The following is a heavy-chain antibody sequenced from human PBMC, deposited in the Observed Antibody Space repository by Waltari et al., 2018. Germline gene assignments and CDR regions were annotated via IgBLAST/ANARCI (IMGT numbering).Heavy chain of an antibody. J-gene: IGHJ4*02. CDR1: GFTFSSYA. D-gene: IGHD5-18*01. CDR2: KSYDGSNK. V-gene: IGHV3-30-3*01. CDR3: ARDLYSYGLTGPVDY. Sequence: QVQLVESGGGVVQPGRSLRLSCAASGFTFSSYAMHWVRQAPGKGLGWVAVKSYDGSNKYYADSVKGRFTISRDNSKNTLYLQMNSLRAEDTAVYYCARDLYSYGLTGPVDYWGQGTLVTVSS.